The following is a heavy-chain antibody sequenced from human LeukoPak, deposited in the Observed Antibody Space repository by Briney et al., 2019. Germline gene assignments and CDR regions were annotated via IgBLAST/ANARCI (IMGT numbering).Heavy chain of an antibody. CDR2: ISVSGGST. D-gene: IGHD2-21*01. V-gene: IGHV3-23*01. CDR3: GTWVRVPQAYGDN. J-gene: IGHJ4*02. CDR1: GFTFSTYA. Sequence: GGYLRLSCAASGFTFSTYAMSWVGQAPGKGLEWVSTISVSGGSTYYADSVKGRFAISRDNPKNTLFLQMISLRAEDTAVYYCGTWVRVPQAYGDNWGQGTLVTVSS.